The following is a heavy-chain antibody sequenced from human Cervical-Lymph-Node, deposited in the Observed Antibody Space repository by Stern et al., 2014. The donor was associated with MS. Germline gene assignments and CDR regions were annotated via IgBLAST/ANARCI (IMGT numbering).Heavy chain of an antibody. D-gene: IGHD2-2*01. J-gene: IGHJ4*02. Sequence: VQLVESGAEVKKPGSSVKVSCKASGGTFSRYAISWVRQAPGQGLEWMGGIFPIFCTSNYTHKFQGKVTITAHKSTSTAYMELSSLRSETTAVYYCARDRNPLVVVPTASFDYWGQGTLVTVTS. CDR3: ARDRNPLVVVPTASFDY. V-gene: IGHV1-69*06. CDR1: GGTFSRYA. CDR2: IFPIFCTS.